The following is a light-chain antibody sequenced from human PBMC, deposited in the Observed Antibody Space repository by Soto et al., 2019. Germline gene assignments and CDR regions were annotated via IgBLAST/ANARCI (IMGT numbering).Light chain of an antibody. V-gene: IGKV3-11*01. J-gene: IGKJ4*01. CDR2: DAS. CDR1: QSVSSD. Sequence: EIVLTQSPATLSLSPGERATFSCRASQSVSSDLVWYQHKPGQAPRLLIYDASNRATGIPARFSGSGSGTDFSLTISSLEPEDFAVYYCQRRSNWPPLTFGGGTKVEIK. CDR3: QRRSNWPPLT.